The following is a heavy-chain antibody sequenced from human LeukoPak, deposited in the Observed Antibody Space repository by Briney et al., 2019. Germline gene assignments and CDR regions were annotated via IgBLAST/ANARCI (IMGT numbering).Heavy chain of an antibody. V-gene: IGHV4-59*01. J-gene: IGHJ4*02. D-gene: IGHD6-13*01. Sequence: SETLSLTCTVSGGSISNYYWSWTRQPPGKGLEWIGYIYYSGTTNYNPSLKSRVTISVDTSKNQFSLRLNSVTAADTAVYYCARGVYIAAAQYGYWGQGTLVTVSS. CDR1: GGSISNYY. CDR3: ARGVYIAAAQYGY. CDR2: IYYSGTT.